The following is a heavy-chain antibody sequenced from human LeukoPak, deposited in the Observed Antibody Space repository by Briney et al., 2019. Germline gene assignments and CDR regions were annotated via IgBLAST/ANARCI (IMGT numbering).Heavy chain of an antibody. CDR2: ISTSSSYI. Sequence: GGSLRLSCAASGFTLSSYSMNWVRQAPGKGLEWVSSISTSSSYIYFADSVRGRFTISRDNAKNSLYLQMNNLRAEDTAVYYCARAHEVGDYWGQGTLVTVSS. CDR3: ARAHEVGDY. CDR1: GFTLSSYS. V-gene: IGHV3-21*01. D-gene: IGHD1-26*01. J-gene: IGHJ4*02.